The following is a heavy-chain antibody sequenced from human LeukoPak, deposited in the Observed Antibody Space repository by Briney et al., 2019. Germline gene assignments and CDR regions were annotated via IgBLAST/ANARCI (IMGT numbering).Heavy chain of an antibody. CDR1: GFTLSSYG. CDR3: ARWIAVAGTYYYGMDV. D-gene: IGHD6-19*01. V-gene: IGHV3-33*01. Sequence: PGGSLRLSCAASGFTLSSYGMHWVRQAPGKGLEWVAVIWYDGSNKYYADSVKGRFTISRDNSKNTLYLQMNSLRAGDTAVYYCARWIAVAGTYYYGMDVWGKGTTVTVSS. J-gene: IGHJ6*04. CDR2: IWYDGSNK.